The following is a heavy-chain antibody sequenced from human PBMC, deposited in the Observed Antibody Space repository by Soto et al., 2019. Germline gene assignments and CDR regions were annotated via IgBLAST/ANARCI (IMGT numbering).Heavy chain of an antibody. D-gene: IGHD3-22*01. V-gene: IGHV4-30-4*01. J-gene: IGHJ3*02. Sequence: SETLSLTCTVSGGSISSGDYYWSWIRQPPGKGLEWIGYIYYSGSTYYNPSLKSRVTISVDTSKNQFSLKLSSVTAADTAVYYCALIADSSGYSYHAFDIWGQGTMVTVSS. CDR1: GGSISSGDYY. CDR2: IYYSGST. CDR3: ALIADSSGYSYHAFDI.